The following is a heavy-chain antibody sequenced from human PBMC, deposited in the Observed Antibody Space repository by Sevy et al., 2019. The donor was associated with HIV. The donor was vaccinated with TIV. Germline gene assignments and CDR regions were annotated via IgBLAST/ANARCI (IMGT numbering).Heavy chain of an antibody. J-gene: IGHJ6*02. Sequence: AAVKVSCKSSGYTFSDYGISWVRQAPGQGLEWMGWISTYNANANYTQKFQGRVTMTTDTSTSTAYMELRSLRSDDTAVYYCARAGFLERPYNAMDVWGQGTTVTVSS. CDR2: ISTYNANA. V-gene: IGHV1-18*01. CDR1: GYTFSDYG. CDR3: ARAGFLERPYNAMDV. D-gene: IGHD3-3*01.